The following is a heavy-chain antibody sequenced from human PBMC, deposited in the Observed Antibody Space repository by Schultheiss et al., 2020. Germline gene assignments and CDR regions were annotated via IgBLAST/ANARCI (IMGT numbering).Heavy chain of an antibody. D-gene: IGHD3-16*01. Sequence: GGSLRLSCAASGFTFSSYGMHWVRQAPGKGLEWVAVISYDGSNKYYADSVKGRFTISRDNSKNTLYLQMNSLTAEDAAIYYCAKETLTISAYYSDDWGQGTLVTVAS. J-gene: IGHJ4*02. CDR1: GFTFSSYG. V-gene: IGHV3-30*18. CDR2: ISYDGSNK. CDR3: AKETLTISAYYSDD.